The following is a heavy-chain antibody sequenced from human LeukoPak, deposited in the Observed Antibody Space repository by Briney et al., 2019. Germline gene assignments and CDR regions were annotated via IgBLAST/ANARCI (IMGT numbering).Heavy chain of an antibody. CDR2: IYYSGST. Sequence: SETLSLTCTVSGGSISSSSYYWGWIRQPPGKGLEWIGSIYYSGSTYYNPSLKSRVTISVDTSKNQFSLKLSSVTAADTAVYYCARHSSRWSVWFDPWGQGTLVTVSS. CDR1: GGSISSSSYY. J-gene: IGHJ5*02. D-gene: IGHD6-13*01. CDR3: ARHSSRWSVWFDP. V-gene: IGHV4-39*01.